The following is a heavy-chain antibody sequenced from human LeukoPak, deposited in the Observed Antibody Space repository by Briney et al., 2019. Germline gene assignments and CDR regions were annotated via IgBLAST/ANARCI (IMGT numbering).Heavy chain of an antibody. J-gene: IGHJ4*02. Sequence: KPGGSLRLSCAASGFTFSDYYMSWIRQAPGKGLEWVSYISTSSSSTSYADSVKGRFTISRDNAKNSLYLQMNSLRADDTAVYYCARDRAGAPHDYWGQGTLVTVSS. CDR3: ARDRAGAPHDY. D-gene: IGHD6-19*01. V-gene: IGHV3-11*05. CDR1: GFTFSDYY. CDR2: ISTSSSST.